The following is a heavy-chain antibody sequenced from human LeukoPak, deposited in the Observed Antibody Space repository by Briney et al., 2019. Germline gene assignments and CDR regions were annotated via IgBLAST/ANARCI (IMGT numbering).Heavy chain of an antibody. V-gene: IGHV1-2*02. J-gene: IGHJ4*02. CDR1: GYTFTGYY. Sequence: ASVTVSCKSSGYTFTGYYMHWVRQAPGQGLEWMGWINPNSGGTNYAQKFQGRVTMTTDASTSTAYMELRSLRSDDTAVYYCALGSDIVGDLGYFDYWGQGTLVTVSS. CDR2: INPNSGGT. D-gene: IGHD2-15*01. CDR3: ALGSDIVGDLGYFDY.